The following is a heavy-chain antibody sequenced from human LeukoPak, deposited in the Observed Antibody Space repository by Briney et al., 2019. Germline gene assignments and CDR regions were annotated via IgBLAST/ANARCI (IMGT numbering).Heavy chain of an antibody. D-gene: IGHD5-12*01. CDR2: IYYSGST. V-gene: IGHV4-30-4*08. CDR3: ARDGLSGYVYDY. Sequence: SETLSLTCTVSGGSISSGDYYWGWIRQPPGNGLEWIGYIYYSGSTYYNPSLKSRVTISVDTSKNQFSLKLSSVTAADTGVYYCARDGLSGYVYDYWGQGTLVTVSS. J-gene: IGHJ4*02. CDR1: GGSISSGDYY.